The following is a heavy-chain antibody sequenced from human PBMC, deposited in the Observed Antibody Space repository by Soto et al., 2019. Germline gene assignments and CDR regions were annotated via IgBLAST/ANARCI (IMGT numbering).Heavy chain of an antibody. V-gene: IGHV3-20*04. Sequence: PGGSLRLSCAASGFTFDDFGMSWVRQAPGKGLEWVSGITWNGGTTNYAESVKGRFTISRDNSKNTLYLQMNSLRAEDTAVYYCAYSGSYYAYFDYWGQGTLVTVSS. CDR1: GFTFDDFG. CDR3: AYSGSYYAYFDY. J-gene: IGHJ4*02. D-gene: IGHD1-26*01. CDR2: ITWNGGTT.